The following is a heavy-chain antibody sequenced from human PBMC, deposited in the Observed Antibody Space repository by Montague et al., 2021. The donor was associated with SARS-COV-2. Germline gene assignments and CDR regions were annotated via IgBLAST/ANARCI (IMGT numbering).Heavy chain of an antibody. J-gene: IGHJ2*01. CDR1: GGSFSDYY. CDR3: ARGAPTISMLVVVFTGAGWYFDL. D-gene: IGHD3-22*01. V-gene: IGHV4-34*01. Sequence: SETLSLTCAVHGGSFSDYYWSWIRQPPGKGLEWFGEINHSGSTNYNPSLKSRVTISVDTSKNQFSLKLSSVTAADTAVYYCARGAPTISMLVVVFTGAGWYFDLWGRGTLVTVSS. CDR2: INHSGST.